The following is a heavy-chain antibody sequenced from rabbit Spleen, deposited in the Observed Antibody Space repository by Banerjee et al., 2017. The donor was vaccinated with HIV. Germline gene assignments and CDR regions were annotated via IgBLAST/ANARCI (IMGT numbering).Heavy chain of an antibody. D-gene: IGHD6-1*01. Sequence: QEQLEESGGDLVKPEGSLTLTCTASGFSFSGSYWICWVRQAPGKGLEWIACIDSGNSGYTYYATWATGRFTISKTSSTTVTLQMTSLTAADTATYFSARSSADGYVGVGYAMDLWGPGTLVTVS. V-gene: IGHV1S45*01. J-gene: IGHJ4*01. CDR1: GFSFSGSYW. CDR3: ARSSADGYVGVGYAMDL. CDR2: IDSGNSGYT.